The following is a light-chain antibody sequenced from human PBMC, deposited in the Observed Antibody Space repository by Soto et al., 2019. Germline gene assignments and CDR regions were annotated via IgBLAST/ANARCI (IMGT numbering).Light chain of an antibody. Sequence: DIQMTQSPSSLSASVGDRVTITCRASQDISIYLAWYQQNPGKAPKLLIAAASTVQSGVPSRFSGSLSGTDFTLTISSLQPEDGATYYCQNYHSAPFIFGPGSKVEIK. CDR1: QDISIY. CDR2: AAS. CDR3: QNYHSAPFI. J-gene: IGKJ3*01. V-gene: IGKV1-27*01.